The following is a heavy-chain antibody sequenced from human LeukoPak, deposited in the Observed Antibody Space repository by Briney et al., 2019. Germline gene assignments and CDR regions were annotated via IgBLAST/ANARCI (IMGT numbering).Heavy chain of an antibody. V-gene: IGHV1-2*02. CDR1: GYTFTGYY. CDR2: INPNSGGT. J-gene: IGHJ5*02. CDR3: ARDLAMFGGFGPWFDP. Sequence: GASVKVSCKASGYTFTGYYMHWVRQAPGQGLEWMGWINPNSGGTNYAQKFQGRVTMTRDMSISTAYMELSRLRSDDTAVYYCARDLAMFGGFGPWFDPWGQGTLVTVSS. D-gene: IGHD3-10*01.